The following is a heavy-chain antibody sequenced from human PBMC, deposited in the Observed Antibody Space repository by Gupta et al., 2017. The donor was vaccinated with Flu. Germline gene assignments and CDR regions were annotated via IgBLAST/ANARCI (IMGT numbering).Heavy chain of an antibody. CDR2: ISYDGNNK. J-gene: IGHJ6*02. CDR1: GFSFSNYG. D-gene: IGHD5-24*01. Sequence: QEQVVESGGGVVPPGRCLRLSCAASGFSFSNYGMHWVRQAPGRGLEWVAVISYDGNNKYYADSVKGRFTISRDNSKNTLYLQMNSLRTEDTAVYYCAKDWKWNYNNYGMNVWGQGTTVTVSS. CDR3: AKDWKWNYNNYGMNV. V-gene: IGHV3-30*18.